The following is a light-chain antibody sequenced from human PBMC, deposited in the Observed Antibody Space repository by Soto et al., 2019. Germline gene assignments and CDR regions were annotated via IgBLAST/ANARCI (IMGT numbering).Light chain of an antibody. CDR3: QQIYVAPVT. V-gene: IGKV1-39*01. J-gene: IGKJ1*01. CDR1: QSINSC. CDR2: AAS. Sequence: DVQMTQSPSSLSASVGDRVTITCRASQSINSCLNWYQQKPGKAPKLLIYAASNLQSGVPSRFSGSESGTDLILTISSLQPEDFATYYCQQIYVAPVTFGQGTKVEIK.